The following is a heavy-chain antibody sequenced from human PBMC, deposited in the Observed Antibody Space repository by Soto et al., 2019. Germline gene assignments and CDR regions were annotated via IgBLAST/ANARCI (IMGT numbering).Heavy chain of an antibody. CDR1: GGTFSSYT. J-gene: IGHJ1*01. CDR2: IIPILGIA. V-gene: IGHV1-69*02. D-gene: IGHD2-2*01. CDR3: ARGCSSTSCYALGYFQH. Sequence: QVQLVQSGAEVKKPGSSVKVSCKASGGTFSSYTISWVRQAPGQGLEWMGRIIPILGIANYAQKFQGRVTITAXXSXSXXYMELSSLRSADTAVYYCARGCSSTSCYALGYFQHWGQGTLVTVSS.